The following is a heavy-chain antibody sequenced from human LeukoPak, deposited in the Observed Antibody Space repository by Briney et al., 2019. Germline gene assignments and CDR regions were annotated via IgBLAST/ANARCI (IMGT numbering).Heavy chain of an antibody. D-gene: IGHD5-18*01. CDR2: INPNNGGT. CDR1: GYTFTDYF. V-gene: IGHV1-2*02. Sequence: GASVKVSCKASGYTFTDYFMHWVRQAPGQGLEWMGWINPNNGGTHYAQKFQGRVTMTRDTSISTAYMELGRLRSGGTAVYYCARDPGYSSPRGDYWGQGTLVTVSS. CDR3: ARDPGYSSPRGDY. J-gene: IGHJ4*02.